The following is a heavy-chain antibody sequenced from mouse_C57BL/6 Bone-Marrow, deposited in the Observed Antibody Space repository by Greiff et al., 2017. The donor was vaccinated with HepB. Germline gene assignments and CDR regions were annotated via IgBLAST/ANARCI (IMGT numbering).Heavy chain of an antibody. CDR1: GYTFTDYY. V-gene: IGHV1-26*01. CDR3: ARDYYGSSYGEDYAMDY. D-gene: IGHD1-1*01. CDR2: INPNNGGT. Sequence: EVQLQQSGPELVKPGASVKISCKASGYTFTDYYMNWVKQSHGKSLEWIGDINPNNGGTSYNQKFKGKATLTVDKSSSTAYMELRSLTSEDSAVYYCARDYYGSSYGEDYAMDYWGQGTSVTVSS. J-gene: IGHJ4*01.